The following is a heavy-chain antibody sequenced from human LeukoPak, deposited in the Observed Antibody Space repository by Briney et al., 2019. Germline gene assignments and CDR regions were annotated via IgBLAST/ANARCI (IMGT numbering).Heavy chain of an antibody. CDR2: IWYDGSNK. CDR1: GFTFSSYG. D-gene: IGHD2-15*01. CDR3: ARGGSGPAAYYYYYMDV. V-gene: IGHV3-33*01. Sequence: GGSLRLSCAASGFTFSSYGMHWVRQAPGKGLEWVAVIWYDGSNKYYADSVKGRFTISRDNSKNTLYLQMNSLRAKDTAVYYFARGGSGPAAYYYYYMDVWGKGTTVTVSS. J-gene: IGHJ6*03.